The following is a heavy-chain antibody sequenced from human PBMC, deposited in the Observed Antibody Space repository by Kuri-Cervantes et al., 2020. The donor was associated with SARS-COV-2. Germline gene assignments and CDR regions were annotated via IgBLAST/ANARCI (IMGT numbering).Heavy chain of an antibody. J-gene: IGHJ5*02. D-gene: IGHD1-26*01. CDR1: GGSVSSGSYY. CDR2: ISISGGT. CDR3: ARDSGSYGEPPNVIA. Sequence: ESLKISCSVSGGSVSSGSYYWSWIRQPPGKGLEWIGYISISGGTNYNPSLKSRVTISVDTSKNQFSLKLSSVTAADTAVYYCARDSGSYGEPPNVIAWGRGTLVTVSS. V-gene: IGHV4-61*01.